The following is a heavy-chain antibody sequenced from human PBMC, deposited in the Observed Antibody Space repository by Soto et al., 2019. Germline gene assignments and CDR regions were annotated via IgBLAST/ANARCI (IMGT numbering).Heavy chain of an antibody. D-gene: IGHD3-10*01. Sequence: SETLSLTCTVSGGSISSYYGSWIRQPPGKGLEWIGYIYYSGSTNYNPSLKSRVTISVDTSKNQFSLKLSSVTAADTAVYSCARGGVYYGSGSYQIIDYYYGMDVWGQGTTVTVSS. CDR1: GGSISSYY. CDR3: ARGGVYYGSGSYQIIDYYYGMDV. V-gene: IGHV4-59*01. CDR2: IYYSGST. J-gene: IGHJ6*02.